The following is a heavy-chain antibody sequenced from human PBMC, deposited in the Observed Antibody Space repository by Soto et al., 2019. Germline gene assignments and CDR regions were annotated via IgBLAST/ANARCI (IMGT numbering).Heavy chain of an antibody. CDR2: IYYSGST. CDR3: ASRYGYSFDY. V-gene: IGHV4-59*08. Sequence: QVQLQESGPGLVKPSETLSLTCTVSGGSISSYYWSWNRQTPGKGLEWIGYIYYSGSTNYNPSLKGRFTISVDTANNQFSLQLSSVAAADTAVYYCASRYGYSFDYCGQGTLVTVSS. J-gene: IGHJ4*02. CDR1: GGSISSYY. D-gene: IGHD1-1*01.